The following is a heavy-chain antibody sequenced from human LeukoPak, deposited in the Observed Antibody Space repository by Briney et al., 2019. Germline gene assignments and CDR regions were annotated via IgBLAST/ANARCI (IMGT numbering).Heavy chain of an antibody. Sequence: GGSLRLSCAASGFTVSSSYMSWVRQAPGKGLEWVSVIYTAGSTYYADSVKGRFTISRDNSKNTLYLQMNRLRAEDTAVYYCASRRDYGINSWGQGTLVTVSS. CDR3: ASRRDYGINS. CDR2: IYTAGST. D-gene: IGHD4-17*01. J-gene: IGHJ4*02. V-gene: IGHV3-53*01. CDR1: GFTVSSSY.